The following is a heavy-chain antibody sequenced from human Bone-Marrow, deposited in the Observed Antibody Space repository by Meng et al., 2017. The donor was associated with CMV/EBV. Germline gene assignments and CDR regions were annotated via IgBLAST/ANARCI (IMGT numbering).Heavy chain of an antibody. CDR2: ISYDGSNK. Sequence: GSLRLSCAASGFTFSSYAMHWVRQAPGKGLEWVAVISYDGSNKYYADSVKGRFTISRDNSKNTLYLQMNSLRGEDTAVYYCAREGGWLQPSIDYWGQGTLVTVSS. CDR1: GFTFSSYA. V-gene: IGHV3-30-3*01. J-gene: IGHJ4*02. D-gene: IGHD5-24*01. CDR3: AREGGWLQPSIDY.